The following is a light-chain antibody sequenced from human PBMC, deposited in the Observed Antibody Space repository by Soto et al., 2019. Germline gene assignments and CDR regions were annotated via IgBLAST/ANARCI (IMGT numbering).Light chain of an antibody. Sequence: NVLTQSPGTLSLSPGEGATLSCRASQSISSNYLAWYHQKPGQAPRLLIYGASSRATDIPDRFRGSGSGRDFVLNISRLEPEDFGMYHCQQYSSSPRTFGQGTKVEIK. J-gene: IGKJ1*01. CDR3: QQYSSSPRT. V-gene: IGKV3-20*01. CDR2: GAS. CDR1: QSISSNY.